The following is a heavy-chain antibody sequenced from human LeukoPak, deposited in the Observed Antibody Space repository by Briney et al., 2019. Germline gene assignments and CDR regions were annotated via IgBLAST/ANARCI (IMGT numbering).Heavy chain of an antibody. Sequence: SVKVSCKTSGYSFITYTINWVRQAPGQGLEWMGGIVPIFGSANYAQKFQGRVTITADESTTTAYMELTGLRSEDTAVYYCAKDEGVANRWFDPWGQGTLVTVSS. J-gene: IGHJ5*02. D-gene: IGHD5-12*01. CDR3: AKDEGVANRWFDP. V-gene: IGHV1-69*13. CDR1: GYSFITYT. CDR2: IVPIFGSA.